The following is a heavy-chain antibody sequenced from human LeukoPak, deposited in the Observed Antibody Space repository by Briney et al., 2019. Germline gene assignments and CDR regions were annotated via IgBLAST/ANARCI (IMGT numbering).Heavy chain of an antibody. V-gene: IGHV7-4-1*02. Sequence: GASVKVSCKASGYTFTSYAMNWVRQAPGQGLEWMGWINTNTGNPTYAQGFTGRFVFSLDTSVSTAYLQISSLKAEDTAVYYCARDTPIFGVVPNAFDIWGQGTMVTVSS. CDR1: GYTFTSYA. J-gene: IGHJ3*02. CDR2: INTNTGNP. CDR3: ARDTPIFGVVPNAFDI. D-gene: IGHD3-3*01.